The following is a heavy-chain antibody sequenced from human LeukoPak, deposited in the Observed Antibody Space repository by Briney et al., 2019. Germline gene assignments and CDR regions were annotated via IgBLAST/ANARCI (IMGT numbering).Heavy chain of an antibody. CDR1: GFTVSSNY. D-gene: IGHD3-10*01. Sequence: GGSLRLSCAASGFTVSSNYMSWVRQAPGKGLEWVSVIYSGGTTYYADSVKGRFTISRDNSKNTLYLQMNSLRAEDTAVYYCAKADQLLWFGEFDDYWGQGTLVTVSS. CDR2: IYSGGTT. CDR3: AKADQLLWFGEFDDY. J-gene: IGHJ4*02. V-gene: IGHV3-66*01.